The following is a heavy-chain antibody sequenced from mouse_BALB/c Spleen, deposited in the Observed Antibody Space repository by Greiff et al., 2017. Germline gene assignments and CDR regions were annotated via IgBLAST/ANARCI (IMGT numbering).Heavy chain of an antibody. D-gene: IGHD1-3*01. J-gene: IGHJ4*01. CDR2: ISTYYGDA. CDR3: AKSDSWGDGDYAMDY. Sequence: QVQLQQSGAELVRPGVSVKISCKGSGYTFTDYAMHWVKQSHAKSLEWIGVISTYYGDASYNQKFKGKATMTVDKSSSTAYMELARLTSEDSAIYYWAKSDSWGDGDYAMDYWGQGTSVTVSS. V-gene: IGHV1S137*01. CDR1: GYTFTDYA.